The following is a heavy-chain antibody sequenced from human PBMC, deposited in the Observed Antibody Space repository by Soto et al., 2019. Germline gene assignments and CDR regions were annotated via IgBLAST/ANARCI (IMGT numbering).Heavy chain of an antibody. CDR1: GYSFTSYW. CDR3: ARGDRYVDDAWAFDI. V-gene: IGHV5-51*01. D-gene: IGHD3-16*01. Sequence: GESLKISCKGSGYSFTSYWIGWVRQMPGKGLEWMGIIYPGDSDTRYSPSFQGQVTISADKSISTAYLQWSSLKASDTAMYYCARGDRYVDDAWAFDIWGQGTMVTVSS. J-gene: IGHJ3*02. CDR2: IYPGDSDT.